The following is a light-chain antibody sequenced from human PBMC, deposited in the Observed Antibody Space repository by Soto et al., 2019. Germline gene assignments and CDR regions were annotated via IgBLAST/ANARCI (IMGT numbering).Light chain of an antibody. V-gene: IGKV1-39*01. CDR2: AAS. CDR1: QSVSSY. CDR3: QQNYNLPRT. Sequence: DIQMTQSPSSLSASVGDRVTITCRASQSVSSYLDWYQQQPGKAPKLLIYAASSLQSGVPARFSGSGSGTDFTLTINNMQREDFATYYCQQNYNLPRTFGQGTKVDIK. J-gene: IGKJ1*01.